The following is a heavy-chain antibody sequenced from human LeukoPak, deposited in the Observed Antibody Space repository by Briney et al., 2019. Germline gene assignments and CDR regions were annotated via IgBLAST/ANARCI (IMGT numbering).Heavy chain of an antibody. J-gene: IGHJ3*01. D-gene: IGHD3-22*01. CDR1: GYTFTGYY. V-gene: IGHV1-2*02. CDR2: INPNNGDT. Sequence: ASVKVSCKASGYTFTGYYLHWVRRAPGQGLEWMGWINPNNGDTNYAQKFQARVTTARDTSINTAYMEMISLKSDDTAVYYCAREAAYYDLNGKGDDAFDLWGQGTMVIVSS. CDR3: AREAAYYDLNGKGDDAFDL.